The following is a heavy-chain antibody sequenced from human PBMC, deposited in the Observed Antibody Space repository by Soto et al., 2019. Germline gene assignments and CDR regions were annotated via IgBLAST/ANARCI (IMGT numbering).Heavy chain of an antibody. J-gene: IGHJ3*02. CDR3: ASLYYDILTGYYNGYAVDI. D-gene: IGHD3-9*01. CDR2: IYYSGST. CDR1: GGSISSGGYY. Sequence: QVQLQESGPGLVKPSQTLSLTCTVSGGSISSGGYYWSWIRQHPGKGLEWIGYIYYSGSTFYNPSRKRRVTISADTSKNQFSLKLSSVTAADTAVYYCASLYYDILTGYYNGYAVDIWGQGTMVTVSS. V-gene: IGHV4-31*03.